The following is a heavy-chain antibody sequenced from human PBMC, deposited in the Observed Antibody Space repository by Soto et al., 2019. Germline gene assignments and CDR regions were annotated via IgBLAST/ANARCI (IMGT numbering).Heavy chain of an antibody. CDR3: ARGGQTTLVPFVY. J-gene: IGHJ4*02. V-gene: IGHV3-11*01. Sequence: PGGSLRLSCGASGFAFSDYYMSWVRQAPGEGLEWIAYISSSGSSIYYAESVEGRFTISRDNAKSSLYLQMNSLKAEDTAVYFCARGGQTTLVPFVYWGKGTLVTVS. CDR2: ISSSGSSI. D-gene: IGHD6-13*01. CDR1: GFAFSDYY.